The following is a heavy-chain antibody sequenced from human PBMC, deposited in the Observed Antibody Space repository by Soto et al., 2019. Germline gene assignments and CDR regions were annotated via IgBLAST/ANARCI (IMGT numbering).Heavy chain of an antibody. Sequence: QVQLVESGGSVVQPGRSLRLSCAASGFTFSRYGMHWVRQAPGKGLEWVAVISYDGRNKYYADAVKGRFTISRDNSKNTLYLQMSSLRAEDTAVYYCVKDCSSGWPYFYDMDVWGQGTTVTVSS. J-gene: IGHJ6*02. CDR1: GFTFSRYG. D-gene: IGHD6-19*01. CDR2: ISYDGRNK. CDR3: VKDCSSGWPYFYDMDV. V-gene: IGHV3-30*18.